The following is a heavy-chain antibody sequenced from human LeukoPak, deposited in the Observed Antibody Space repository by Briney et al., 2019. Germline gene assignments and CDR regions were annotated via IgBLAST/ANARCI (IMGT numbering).Heavy chain of an antibody. CDR3: ARGSRLTRTFDI. V-gene: IGHV4-34*01. CDR1: GGSFSGYY. J-gene: IGHJ3*02. CDR2: INHSGST. Sequence: SETLSLTCALYGGSFSGYYWTWIRQPPGKGLEWIGEINHSGSTNYSPSLKSRATISLDTSKNQFSLKLTSVTAADTAVYYCARGSRLTRTFDIWGQGTMVTVSS. D-gene: IGHD3-9*01.